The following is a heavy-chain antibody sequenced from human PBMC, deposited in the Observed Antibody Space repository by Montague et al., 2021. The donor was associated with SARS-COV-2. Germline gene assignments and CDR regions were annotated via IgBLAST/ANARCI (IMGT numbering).Heavy chain of an antibody. CDR2: IYYSGSX. CDR1: GGSISSSNYC. J-gene: IGHJ6*02. CDR3: ARVGRQQLVRVSCMDD. V-gene: IGHV4-39*07. Sequence: SETLSLTCTVSGGSISSSNYCWGWLRQPPGKGLEWIGSIYYSGSXYYNPSLKSRVTISVDTSKNQFSLKLSFVTAADTAVYYCARVGRQQLVRVSCMDDWGQGTTVTVSS. D-gene: IGHD6-13*01.